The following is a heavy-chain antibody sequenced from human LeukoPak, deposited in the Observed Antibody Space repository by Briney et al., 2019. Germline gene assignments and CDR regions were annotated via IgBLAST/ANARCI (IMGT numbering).Heavy chain of an antibody. D-gene: IGHD2-15*01. CDR1: GYSFGTYW. V-gene: IGHV5-10-1*01. CDR2: IDPGDSDT. Sequence: GESLKISCQGSGYSFGTYWINWVRQMPGKGRDGMGTIDPGDSDTKYSPSFQGHVTLSADKSISTAYLQWSSLKASDTAMYYCARHGRLWGQGTLVTVSS. CDR3: ARHGRL. J-gene: IGHJ4*02.